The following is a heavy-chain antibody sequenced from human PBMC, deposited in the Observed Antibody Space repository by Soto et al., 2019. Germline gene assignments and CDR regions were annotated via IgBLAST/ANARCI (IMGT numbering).Heavy chain of an antibody. CDR1: GGTFSSYA. V-gene: IGHV1-69*13. J-gene: IGHJ4*02. CDR3: ARESGQQLVQIFDY. Sequence: GASVKVSCKASGGTFSSYAISWVGQAPGQGLEWMGGIIPIFGTANYAQKFQGRVTITADESTSTAYMELSSLRSEDTAVYYCARESGQQLVQIFDYWGQGTLVTVSS. D-gene: IGHD6-13*01. CDR2: IIPIFGTA.